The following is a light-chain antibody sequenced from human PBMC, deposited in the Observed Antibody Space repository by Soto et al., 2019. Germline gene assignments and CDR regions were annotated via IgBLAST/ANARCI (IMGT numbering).Light chain of an antibody. Sequence: QSALTQPRSVSGSPGQSVIISCIGTSSDVVSWYQQHPDKAPKLIIYYVTQRPSGVPDRFSASKSGNTASLTISGLQAEDEADYYCCSSAGGFTWVFGGGTKVTVL. CDR1: SSDV. CDR3: CSSAGGFTWV. J-gene: IGLJ3*02. CDR2: YVT. V-gene: IGLV2-11*01.